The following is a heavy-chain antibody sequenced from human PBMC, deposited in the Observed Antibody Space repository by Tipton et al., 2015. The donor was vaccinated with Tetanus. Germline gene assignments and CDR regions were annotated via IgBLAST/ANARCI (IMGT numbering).Heavy chain of an antibody. CDR1: GGSISSFNYY. CDR2: IYTSGST. J-gene: IGHJ6*02. CDR3: ARVVEVAVAGMGLYYYYGMDV. D-gene: IGHD6-19*01. V-gene: IGHV4-61*02. Sequence: TLSLTCTVSGGSISSFNYYWGWIRQPPGKGLEWIGRIYTSGSTNYNPSLKSRVTMSLDTSKNQFSRKLSSVTAADTAVYYCARVVEVAVAGMGLYYYYGMDVWGQGTTVTVSS.